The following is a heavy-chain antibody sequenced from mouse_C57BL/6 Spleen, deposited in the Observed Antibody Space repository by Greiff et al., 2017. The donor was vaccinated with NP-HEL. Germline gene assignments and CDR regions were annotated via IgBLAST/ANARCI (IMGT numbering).Heavy chain of an antibody. Sequence: QVQLKESGPGLVQPSQSLSITCTVSGFSFTSYGVHWVRQSPGKGLEWLGVIWSGGSTDYNAAFISRLSISKDNSKSQVFFKMNRLQADDTAIYYCARTLRGGYAMDYWGQGTSVTVSS. CDR2: IWSGGST. CDR3: ARTLRGGYAMDY. D-gene: IGHD1-1*01. V-gene: IGHV2-2*01. J-gene: IGHJ4*01. CDR1: GFSFTSYG.